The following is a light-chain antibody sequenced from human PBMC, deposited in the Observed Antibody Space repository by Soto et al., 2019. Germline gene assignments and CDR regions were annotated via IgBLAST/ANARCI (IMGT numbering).Light chain of an antibody. CDR2: ATS. Sequence: IVLTQSPGTLSLSPGERATLSCRASQSVGTDYLAWYQQKPGQAPRLLIYATSSRTPGTPDRFSGSGSGTDFTLTIRRLEPEDFAVYFCHQYDRSPFTFGPGT. V-gene: IGKV3-20*01. CDR3: HQYDRSPFT. J-gene: IGKJ3*01. CDR1: QSVGTDY.